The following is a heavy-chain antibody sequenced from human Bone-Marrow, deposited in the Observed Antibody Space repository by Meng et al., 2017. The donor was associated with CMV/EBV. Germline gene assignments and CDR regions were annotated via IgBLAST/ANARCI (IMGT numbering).Heavy chain of an antibody. Sequence: GESLRLCCAASGLTFSSYGMHWVRQAPGKGLEWVAVIWYDGSNKYYADSVKGRFTISRDNSKNTLYLQMNSLRAEDTAVYYCAKDIVVVPAGGEPSGMDVWGQGTTVTVSS. CDR1: GLTFSSYG. CDR3: AKDIVVVPAGGEPSGMDV. J-gene: IGHJ6*02. V-gene: IGHV3-33*06. D-gene: IGHD2-2*01. CDR2: IWYDGSNK.